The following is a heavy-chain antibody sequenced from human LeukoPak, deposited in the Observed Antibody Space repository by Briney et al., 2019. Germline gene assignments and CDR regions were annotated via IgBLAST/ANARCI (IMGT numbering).Heavy chain of an antibody. V-gene: IGHV3-74*01. J-gene: IGHJ6*04. CDR1: GFTFSNYW. CDR3: TSLYLTDV. D-gene: IGHD2-2*02. CDR2: INNDGSGT. Sequence: PGGSLRLSCAASGFTFSNYWMHWVRQVPGKGLVWVSRINNDGSGTTYADSVKGRFTISRDSAKNTLYLQMNSLRVEDTAVYYCTSLYLTDVWGKGTTVTVSS.